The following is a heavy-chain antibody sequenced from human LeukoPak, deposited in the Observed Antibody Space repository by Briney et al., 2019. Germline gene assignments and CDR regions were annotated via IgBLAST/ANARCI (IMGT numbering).Heavy chain of an antibody. CDR2: IVNSGGST. CDR1: AFTFSNYG. CDR3: AKVNLDSSGFYSPLDS. J-gene: IGHJ4*02. V-gene: IGHV3-23*01. Sequence: GGSLRLSCAASAFTFSNYGMSCVRLAPGMGLEWVSVIVNSGGSTYYADSVKGRFSISRDNSKTTLSPQMNSLRAEDTAVYYCAKVNLDSSGFYSPLDSWGQGTLVTVSS. D-gene: IGHD3-22*01.